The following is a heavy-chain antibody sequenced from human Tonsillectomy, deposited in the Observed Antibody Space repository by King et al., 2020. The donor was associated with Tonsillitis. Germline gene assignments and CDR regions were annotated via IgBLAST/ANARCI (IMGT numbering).Heavy chain of an antibody. Sequence: VQLVESGGRVVQPGRSLRLSCAASGFTFDSFGMHWVRQAPGKGLEWVAVIWSDATTKYYADSVKGRFTISRDNSKNTLFLQMNSLRAEDTAVYYCARGAGSSWPYHYYYMDVWGKGTTVTVSS. V-gene: IGHV3-33*08. J-gene: IGHJ6*03. CDR3: ARGAGSSWPYHYYYMDV. CDR2: IWSDATTK. CDR1: GFTFDSFG. D-gene: IGHD6-13*01.